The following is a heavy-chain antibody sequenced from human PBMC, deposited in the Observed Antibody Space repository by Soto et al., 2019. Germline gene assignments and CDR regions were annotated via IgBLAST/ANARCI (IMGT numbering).Heavy chain of an antibody. J-gene: IGHJ6*02. CDR3: AKDIAIFGVVITGANQGPEDVDYYGMDV. D-gene: IGHD3-3*01. CDR1: GFTFSSYG. Sequence: QVQLVESGGGVVQPGRSLRLSCAASGFTFSSYGMHWVRQAPGKGLEWVAVISYDGSNKYYADSVKGRFTITRDNSKNTLNRQMNSLRAEDTAVYYCAKDIAIFGVVITGANQGPEDVDYYGMDVWGQGTTVTVSS. V-gene: IGHV3-30*18. CDR2: ISYDGSNK.